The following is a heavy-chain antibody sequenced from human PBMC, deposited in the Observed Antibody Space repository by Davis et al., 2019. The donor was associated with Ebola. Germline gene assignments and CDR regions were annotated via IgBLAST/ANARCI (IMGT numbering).Heavy chain of an antibody. V-gene: IGHV3-30*18. CDR3: AKDVVGATWG. Sequence: GGSLRLSCAASGFTFSSYGMHWVRQAPGKGLEWVAVISYDGSNKYYADSVKGRFTISRDNSKNTLYLQMNSLRAEDTAVYYCAKDVVGATWGWGQGTLVTVSS. D-gene: IGHD1-26*01. CDR2: ISYDGSNK. J-gene: IGHJ4*02. CDR1: GFTFSSYG.